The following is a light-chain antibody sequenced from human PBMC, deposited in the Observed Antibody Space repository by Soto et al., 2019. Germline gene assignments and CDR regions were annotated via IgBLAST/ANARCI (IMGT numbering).Light chain of an antibody. J-gene: IGLJ1*01. CDR3: SSYITSSTRV. CDR1: SSDVGIYNY. Sequence: QSALAQPASVSGSPGHSIAISCTASSSDVGIYNYVSWYQQHPGKLPTLIIYEVTNRPSGVSNRFPGSESGNTASLTISGVQAEDEADYYCSSYITSSTRVFGTGTKVTVL. CDR2: EVT. V-gene: IGLV2-14*01.